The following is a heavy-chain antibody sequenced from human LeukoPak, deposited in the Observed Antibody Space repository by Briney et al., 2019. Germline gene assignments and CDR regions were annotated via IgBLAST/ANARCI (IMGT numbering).Heavy chain of an antibody. D-gene: IGHD3-22*01. J-gene: IGHJ4*02. Sequence: PSETLSLTCTVSGGSINSTNYNWGWIRQPPRRGPEWLASVYYSGLTYYNSSLKSRVTISVDTSKNQFSLKLSSVTAADTAVYYCARHVPGYYDSSGYSRTLYFDYWGQGTLVTVSS. CDR1: GGSINSTNYN. CDR3: ARHVPGYYDSSGYSRTLYFDY. V-gene: IGHV4-39*01. CDR2: VYYSGLT.